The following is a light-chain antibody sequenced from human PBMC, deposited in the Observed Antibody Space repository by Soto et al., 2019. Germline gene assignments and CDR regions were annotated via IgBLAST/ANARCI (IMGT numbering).Light chain of an antibody. CDR3: SSYTTSGTLS. CDR1: SSDVGRYNY. V-gene: IGLV2-14*03. J-gene: IGLJ2*01. Sequence: QSALTQPASVFGSPGQSITISCTGTSSDVGRYNYVSWYQQHPGKAPKLMIYDVSNRPSGVSNRFSGSKSGDTASLTISGLQAEDEADYYCSSYTTSGTLSFGGGTKVTVL. CDR2: DVS.